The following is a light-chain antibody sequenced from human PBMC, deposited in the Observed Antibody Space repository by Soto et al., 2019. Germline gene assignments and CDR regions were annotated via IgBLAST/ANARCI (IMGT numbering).Light chain of an antibody. Sequence: EIVLTQSPGTLSLSPGEPATLSCRASQTVYNNNLAWYQLKPGQPPRLLISGASSRATGIPDRFTGSGSGTDFTLTISRLEPEDFAVYYCQQYGSSPLTFGGGTKV. CDR1: QTVYNNN. J-gene: IGKJ4*01. CDR2: GAS. V-gene: IGKV3-20*01. CDR3: QQYGSSPLT.